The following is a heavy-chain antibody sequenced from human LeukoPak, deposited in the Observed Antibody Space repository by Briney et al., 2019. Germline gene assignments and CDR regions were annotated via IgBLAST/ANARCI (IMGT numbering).Heavy chain of an antibody. CDR1: GGSISSRGYS. Sequence: SETLSLTCTVSGGSISSRGYSWSWIRQPPGKGLEWIGYIYYTGNTYYNPSLKSLFTISLDTSKNQFSLRVSSVTAADTAVYYCAREAHARNVFDIWGQGTMVTVSS. CDR2: IYYTGNT. V-gene: IGHV4-30-4*07. J-gene: IGHJ3*02. CDR3: AREAHARNVFDI.